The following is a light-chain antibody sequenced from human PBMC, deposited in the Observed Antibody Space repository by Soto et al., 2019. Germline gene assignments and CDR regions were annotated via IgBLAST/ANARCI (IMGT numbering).Light chain of an antibody. CDR3: QTWGTGSWV. CDR1: SGHSSYA. CDR2: LNSDGSH. V-gene: IGLV4-69*01. J-gene: IGLJ3*02. Sequence: QPVLPQSPSASASLGASVKLTCTLSSGHSSYAIAWHQQQPEKGPRYLMKLNSDGSHSKGDGIPDRFSGSSSGAERYLTISSLQSEDEADYYCQTWGTGSWVFGGGTKLTVL.